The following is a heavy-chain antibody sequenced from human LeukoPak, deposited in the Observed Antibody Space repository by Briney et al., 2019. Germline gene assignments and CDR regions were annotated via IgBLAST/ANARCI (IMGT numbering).Heavy chain of an antibody. D-gene: IGHD3-22*01. CDR2: VSSSSSTI. V-gene: IGHV3-48*01. J-gene: IGHJ5*02. CDR1: GFTFSTYS. CDR3: ARWYYYETSGLYYGSFDN. Sequence: GGSLRLSYAASGFTFSTYSMNWVRQAPGKGLEWVTYVSSSSSTIYYADSVKGRFTISRDNARNTLYLQMNSLRAEDTAVYYCARWYYYETSGLYYGSFDNWGQGTLVTVSS.